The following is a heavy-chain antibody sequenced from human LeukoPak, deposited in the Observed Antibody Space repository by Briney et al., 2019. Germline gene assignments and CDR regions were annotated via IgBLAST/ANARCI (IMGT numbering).Heavy chain of an antibody. V-gene: IGHV3-33*08. CDR1: GFTFRNYV. J-gene: IGHJ4*02. CDR3: ARDLCGGDCYLGDY. CDR2: IWYDGSNK. D-gene: IGHD2-21*02. Sequence: GGSLRLSCAASGFTFRNYVIHWVRQAPGKGLEWVAVIWYDGSNKYYADSVKGRFTISRDNSKNTLYLQMNSLRAEDTAVYYCARDLCGGDCYLGDYWGQGTLVTLSS.